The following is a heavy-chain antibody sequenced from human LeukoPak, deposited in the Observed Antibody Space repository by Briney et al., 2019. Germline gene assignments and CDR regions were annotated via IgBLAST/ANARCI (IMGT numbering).Heavy chain of an antibody. V-gene: IGHV4-39*01. CDR2: IYYSGST. D-gene: IGHD2-21*02. CDR3: ARKVTHDAFDI. J-gene: IGHJ3*02. CDR1: GGSISSSSYY. Sequence: SETLSLTCTVSGGSISSSSYYWGWIRQPPWKGLEWIGSIYYSGSTYYNPSLKSRVTISVDTSKNQFSLKLSSVTAADTAVYYCARKVTHDAFDIWGQGTMVTVSS.